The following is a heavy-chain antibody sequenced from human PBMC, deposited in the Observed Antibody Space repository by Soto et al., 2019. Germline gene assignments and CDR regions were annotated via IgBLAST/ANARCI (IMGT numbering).Heavy chain of an antibody. Sequence: QPGGSLRLSCAASGFDFSSHGMHWVRQAPGKGLEWVAFIWHDGRNKYYGDSVKGRFTISRDNSKKTVYLEMKSLRLEDTAVYHCVRDLPLPGAYCGADCSKGLDIWGQGTMVTVSS. J-gene: IGHJ3*02. CDR2: IWHDGRNK. V-gene: IGHV3-33*01. CDR1: GFDFSSHG. D-gene: IGHD2-21*02. CDR3: VRDLPLPGAYCGADCSKGLDI.